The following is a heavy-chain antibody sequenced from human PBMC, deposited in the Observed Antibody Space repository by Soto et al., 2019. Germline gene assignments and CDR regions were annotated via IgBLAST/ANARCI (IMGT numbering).Heavy chain of an antibody. J-gene: IGHJ6*02. D-gene: IGHD6-13*01. Sequence: GGSLRLSCAASGFTFSSYWMSWVRQAPGKGLEWVANIKQDGSEKYYVDSVKGRFTISRDNAKNTLYLQMNSLRAEDTAVYYCAKGGIAASSHYYYGMDVWGQGTTVTVSS. V-gene: IGHV3-7*05. CDR1: GFTFSSYW. CDR3: AKGGIAASSHYYYGMDV. CDR2: IKQDGSEK.